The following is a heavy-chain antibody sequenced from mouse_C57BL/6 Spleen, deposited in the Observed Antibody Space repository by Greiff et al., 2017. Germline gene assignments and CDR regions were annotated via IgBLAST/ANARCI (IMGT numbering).Heavy chain of an antibody. CDR2: IDPSDSYT. CDR3: ARSWDY. J-gene: IGHJ2*01. CDR1: GYTFTSYW. V-gene: IGHV1-69*01. Sequence: VKLQQPGAELVMPGASVKLSCKASGYTFTSYWMHWVKQRPGQGLEWIGEIDPSDSYTNYNQKFKGKSTLTVDKSSSTAYMQLSSLTSEDSAVYYCARSWDYWGQGTTLTVSS.